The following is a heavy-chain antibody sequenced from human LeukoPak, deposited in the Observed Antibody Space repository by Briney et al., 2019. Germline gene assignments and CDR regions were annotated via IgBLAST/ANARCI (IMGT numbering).Heavy chain of an antibody. V-gene: IGHV3-23*01. D-gene: IGHD3-10*01. CDR3: AKDVRVGEYYGSGTYFDC. CDR1: EFTFSNYA. Sequence: AGGSLRLSCAASEFTFSNYAISWVRQAPGKGLKWVSLISGSGGSTYYADSVKGRFTIPRDNYKNTLYLQMDSLRAEDTAVYYCAKDVRVGEYYGSGTYFDCWGQGTLVTVSS. CDR2: ISGSGGST. J-gene: IGHJ4*02.